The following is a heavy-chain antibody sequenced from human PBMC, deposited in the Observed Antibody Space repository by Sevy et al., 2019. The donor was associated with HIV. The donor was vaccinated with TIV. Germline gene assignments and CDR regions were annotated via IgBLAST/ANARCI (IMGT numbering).Heavy chain of an antibody. CDR3: AKAPTGYCSSTSCYGFLDY. J-gene: IGHJ4*02. Sequence: GGSLRLSCAASGFTFSSYAMSWVRQAPGKGLEWVSAISGSGGSTYYADSVKGRFTISRDNSKNTLYLQMNSLRAEDTAVYYCAKAPTGYCSSTSCYGFLDYWGQGTLVTVSS. CDR2: ISGSGGST. CDR1: GFTFSSYA. D-gene: IGHD2-2*01. V-gene: IGHV3-23*01.